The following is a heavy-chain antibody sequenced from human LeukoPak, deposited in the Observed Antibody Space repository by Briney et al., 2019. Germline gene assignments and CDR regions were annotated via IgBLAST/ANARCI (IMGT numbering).Heavy chain of an antibody. CDR2: IYYSGST. Sequence: PSETLSLTCTVSGGSISSSSYYWGWIRQPPGKGVEWIGSIYYSGSTYYNPSLKSRVTISVDTSKNQFSLKLSSVTAADTAVYYCARVVAGEYYFDYWGQGTLVTVSS. V-gene: IGHV4-39*01. D-gene: IGHD6-19*01. J-gene: IGHJ4*02. CDR1: GGSISSSSYY. CDR3: ARVVAGEYYFDY.